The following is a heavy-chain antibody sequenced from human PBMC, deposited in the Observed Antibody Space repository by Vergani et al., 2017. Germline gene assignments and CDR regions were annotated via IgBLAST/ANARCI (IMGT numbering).Heavy chain of an antibody. Sequence: QVQLVQSGAEVGKPGASVKISCKASGYTFTAYYIHWVRQAPEQGLEWVGVISPDGFSTIYAQKFQGRVTITRDTSTSTVYVEVTSLRSDDSAVYYCAREHPLTKVFDYWGQGTLVTVSS. CDR3: AREHPLTKVFDY. D-gene: IGHD4-17*01. CDR1: GYTFTAYY. V-gene: IGHV1-46*03. CDR2: ISPDGFST. J-gene: IGHJ4*02.